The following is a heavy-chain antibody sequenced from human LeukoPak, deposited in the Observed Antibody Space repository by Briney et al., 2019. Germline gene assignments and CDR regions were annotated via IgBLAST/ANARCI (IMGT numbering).Heavy chain of an antibody. Sequence: SETLSLNCTVSGGSISNSFWSWIRQPPGKGLEWIGYIYTSGSTNYNPSLKSRVTISVDTSKNQFSLKLRSVTAADTAVYYCARHSWGLYSYFDYWGQGTLVTVSS. V-gene: IGHV4-4*09. D-gene: IGHD7-27*01. CDR3: ARHSWGLYSYFDY. CDR2: IYTSGST. CDR1: GGSISNSF. J-gene: IGHJ4*02.